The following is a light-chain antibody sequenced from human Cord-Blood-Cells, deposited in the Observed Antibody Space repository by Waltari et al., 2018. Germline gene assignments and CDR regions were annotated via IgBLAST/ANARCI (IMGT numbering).Light chain of an antibody. V-gene: IGKV1-39*01. Sequence: DIQMTQSPSSLSASVGDRVTITCRASQSIRSYLTWYQQKPGKAPKLLSYVASSLQSGVPSRFSGSGYGPDFTLTISSLQPEDFATYYCQQSYSTPRTFGGGTKVEIK. CDR3: QQSYSTPRT. J-gene: IGKJ4*01. CDR2: VAS. CDR1: QSIRSY.